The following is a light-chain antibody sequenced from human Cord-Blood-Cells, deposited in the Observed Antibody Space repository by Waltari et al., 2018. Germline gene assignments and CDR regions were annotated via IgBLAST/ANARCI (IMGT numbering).Light chain of an antibody. Sequence: QSALTQPASVSGSPGQSITISCTGTSRYVGGYNSVSWYQQHPGKAPKLMIYDVSNRPSGVSNRFSGSKSGDTASRTISGLQAEDEADYYCSSYTSSSTLVFGTGTKVTVL. V-gene: IGLV2-14*01. J-gene: IGLJ1*01. CDR2: DVS. CDR1: SRYVGGYNS. CDR3: SSYTSSSTLV.